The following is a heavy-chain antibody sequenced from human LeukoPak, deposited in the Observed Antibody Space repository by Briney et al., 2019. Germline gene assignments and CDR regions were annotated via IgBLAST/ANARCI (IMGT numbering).Heavy chain of an antibody. CDR3: VRDGSYYDSSGYYYLY. V-gene: IGHV1-69*13. CDR2: ITPMFGTA. Sequence: SVKVSRKASGGTFSRHAISWVRQAPGQGLEWMGGITPMFGTANYAQKFQGRVTITADESTSTAYMELSSLRSEDTAVYYCVRDGSYYDSSGYYYLYWGQGTLVTVSS. D-gene: IGHD3-22*01. CDR1: GGTFSRHA. J-gene: IGHJ4*02.